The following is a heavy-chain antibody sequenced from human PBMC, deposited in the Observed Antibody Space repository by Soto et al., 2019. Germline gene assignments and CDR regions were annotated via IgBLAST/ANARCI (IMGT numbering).Heavy chain of an antibody. V-gene: IGHV4-30-4*01. CDR3: ARDSYDSSGYYRIYFDY. Sequence: SETLSLTCTVSGGSISSGDYYWSWIRQPPGKGLEWIGYIYYSGSTYYNPSLKSRVTISVDTSKNQFSLKLSSVTAADTAVYYCARDSYDSSGYYRIYFDYWGQGTLVTVSS. CDR1: GGSISSGDYY. J-gene: IGHJ4*02. CDR2: IYYSGST. D-gene: IGHD3-22*01.